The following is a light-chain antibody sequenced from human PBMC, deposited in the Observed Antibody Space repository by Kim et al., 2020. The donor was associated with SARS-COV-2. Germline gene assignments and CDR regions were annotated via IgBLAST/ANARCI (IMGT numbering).Light chain of an antibody. V-gene: IGKV1-5*01. Sequence: DIQMTQSPSTLSASVGDRVTITCRASQNIRSWLAWYQQKPGKAPTLLIYDASSLDTGVPSRFSGSGSGTEFTLTISRLQPDDFAIYYCQQYNTYSYTLGQGTKLEI. J-gene: IGKJ2*01. CDR3: QQYNTYSYT. CDR2: DAS. CDR1: QNIRSW.